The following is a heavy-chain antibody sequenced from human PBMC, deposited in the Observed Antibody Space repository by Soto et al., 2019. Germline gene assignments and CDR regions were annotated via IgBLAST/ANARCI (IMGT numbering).Heavy chain of an antibody. J-gene: IGHJ4*02. Sequence: ASVKVSCKASGYSFTSYGISWVRQAPGQGLEWMGWISAYNGNRKYAQKFQGRVTMTTNTSTSTAYMELRSLRSEDTAVYYCARPLYGDNVDYWGQGTLVTVSS. V-gene: IGHV1-18*01. CDR3: ARPLYGDNVDY. CDR1: GYSFTSYG. CDR2: ISAYNGNR. D-gene: IGHD4-17*01.